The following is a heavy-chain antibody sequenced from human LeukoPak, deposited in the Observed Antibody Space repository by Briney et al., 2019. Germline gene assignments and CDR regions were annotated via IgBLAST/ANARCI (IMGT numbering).Heavy chain of an antibody. J-gene: IGHJ4*02. CDR1: GYTFTSYD. CDR3: ARDADYDSSGYYLDY. D-gene: IGHD3-22*01. CDR2: INPNSGGT. V-gene: IGHV1-2*02. Sequence: ASVKVSCKASGYTFTSYDINWVRQATGQGLEWMGWINPNSGGTNYAQKFQGRVTMTRDTSISTAYMELSRLRSDDTAVYYCARDADYDSSGYYLDYWGQGTLVTVSS.